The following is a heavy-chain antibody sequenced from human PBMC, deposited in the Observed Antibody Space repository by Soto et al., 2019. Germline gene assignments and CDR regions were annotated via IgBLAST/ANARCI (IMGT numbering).Heavy chain of an antibody. V-gene: IGHV4-30-4*01. CDR2: IYYSGST. D-gene: IGHD2-15*01. CDR1: GGSISSGEYY. CDR3: ARGDGVVVAATDY. Sequence: QVQLQESGPGLVKPSQTLSLTCTVSGGSISSGEYYWSWIRQPPGKGLEWIGYIYYSGSTYYNPSLKSRVTISVDTSKNQFSLKLSSVTAADTAVYYCARGDGVVVAATDYWGQGTLVTVSS. J-gene: IGHJ4*02.